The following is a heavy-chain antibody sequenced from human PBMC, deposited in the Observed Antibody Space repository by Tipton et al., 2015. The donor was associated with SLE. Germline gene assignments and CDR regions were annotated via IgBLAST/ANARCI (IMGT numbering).Heavy chain of an antibody. J-gene: IGHJ4*02. CDR1: GGSISSSY. CDR3: ARAKSGNYFED. D-gene: IGHD1-1*01. CDR2: IHYSGSA. Sequence: LRLSCTVSGGSISSSYWSWIRQPPGKGLEWIGYIHYSGSANYNPSLKSRVTISVDTSKNQFSLNLSSVTSADTALYYCARAKSGNYFEDWGQGTLVTVSP. V-gene: IGHV4-59*01.